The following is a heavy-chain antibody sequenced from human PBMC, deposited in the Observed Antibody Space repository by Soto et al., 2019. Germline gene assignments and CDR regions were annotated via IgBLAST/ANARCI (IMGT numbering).Heavy chain of an antibody. V-gene: IGHV4-38-2*02. Sequence: SETLSLTCAVSGYSISSGYYWGWIRQPPGKGLEWIGSIYYSGSTYYNPSLKSRVTISVDTSKNQFSLKLSSVTAADTAVYYCARDSTGIAVAGTGNWGQGTLVTVSS. CDR3: ARDSTGIAVAGTGN. D-gene: IGHD6-19*01. CDR1: GYSISSGYY. J-gene: IGHJ4*02. CDR2: IYYSGST.